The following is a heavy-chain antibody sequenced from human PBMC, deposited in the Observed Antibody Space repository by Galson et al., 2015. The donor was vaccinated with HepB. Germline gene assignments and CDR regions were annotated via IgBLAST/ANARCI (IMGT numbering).Heavy chain of an antibody. J-gene: IGHJ5*02. CDR2: IYPYNGNR. Sequence: SVMVSCKASGYTFTMYGISWVRQAPRQGLEWMVWIYPYNGNRNNAQRFPDRATMTTDTSTNTAYMELRRLRSDDTAVYYCARVDTNFNWFDPWGQGPLVPVSS. D-gene: IGHD4-11*01. V-gene: IGHV1-18*04. CDR3: ARVDTNFNWFDP. CDR1: GYTFTMYG.